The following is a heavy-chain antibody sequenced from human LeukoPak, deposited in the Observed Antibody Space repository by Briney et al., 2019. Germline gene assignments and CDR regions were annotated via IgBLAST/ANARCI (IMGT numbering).Heavy chain of an antibody. Sequence: ASVKVSCKASGGTFSSYAISWVRQAPGQGLEWMGGIIPIFGTANYAQKFQGRVTITADKSTSTAYMELSSLRSEDTAVYYCARIGFSGVGEGSGSYLNWFDPWGQGTLVTVSS. CDR2: IIPIFGTA. J-gene: IGHJ5*02. CDR3: ARIGFSGVGEGSGSYLNWFDP. V-gene: IGHV1-69*06. D-gene: IGHD3-10*01. CDR1: GGTFSSYA.